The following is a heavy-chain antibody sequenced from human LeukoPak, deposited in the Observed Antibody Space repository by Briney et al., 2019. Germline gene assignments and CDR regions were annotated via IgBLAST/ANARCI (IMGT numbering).Heavy chain of an antibody. D-gene: IGHD5-18*01. Sequence: PSETLSLTCAVYGGSFSGYYWSWIRQPPGKGLEWIGEINHSGSTNYNPSLKSRVTISVDTSKNQFSLKLSSVTAADTAVYYCARGYSYGYGYYYYMDVWGKGTTVTVSS. CDR3: ARGYSYGYGYYYYMDV. J-gene: IGHJ6*03. CDR2: INHSGST. CDR1: GGSFSGYY. V-gene: IGHV4-34*01.